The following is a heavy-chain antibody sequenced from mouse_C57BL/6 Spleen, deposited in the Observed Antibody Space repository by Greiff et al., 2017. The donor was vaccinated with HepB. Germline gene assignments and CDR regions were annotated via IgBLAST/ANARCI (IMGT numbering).Heavy chain of an antibody. D-gene: IGHD1-1*02. CDR2: IDPSDSYT. CDR1: GYTFTSYW. J-gene: IGHJ2*01. V-gene: IGHV1-50*01. Sequence: VQLQQSGAELVKPGASVKLSCKASGYTFTSYWMQWVKQRPGQGLEWIGEIDPSDSYTNYNQKFKGKATLTVDTSSSTAYMQLSSLTSEDSAVYYCARSGWEYFDYWGQGTTLTVSS. CDR3: ARSGWEYFDY.